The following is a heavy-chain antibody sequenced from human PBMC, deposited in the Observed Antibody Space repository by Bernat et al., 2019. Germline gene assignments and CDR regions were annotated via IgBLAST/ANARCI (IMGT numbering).Heavy chain of an antibody. CDR1: GFTFSSYA. CDR2: ISGSGGST. CDR3: ARAIMTPWSPFDI. D-gene: IGHD3-16*01. Sequence: EVQLLESGGGLVQPGGSLRLSCAASGFTFSSYAMSWVRQAPGKGLEWVSAISGSGGSTYYADSVKGRFTSSRDNSKNTLYLQMNSLRAEDTAVYYCARAIMTPWSPFDIWGQGTMVTVSS. J-gene: IGHJ3*02. V-gene: IGHV3-23*01.